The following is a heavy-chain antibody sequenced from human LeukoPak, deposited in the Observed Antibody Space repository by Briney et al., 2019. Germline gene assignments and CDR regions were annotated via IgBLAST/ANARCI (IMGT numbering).Heavy chain of an antibody. D-gene: IGHD3-22*01. CDR1: GGSISSYY. CDR3: ARVGQDSTGYYRIFDY. V-gene: IGHV4-4*07. Sequence: SETLSLTCTVSGGSISSYYWRWIRQPAGKGLQWIGRIYSSGSTNYNPSLKSRVTISVDKSKNQFSLKLTSVTAADTAVYYCARVGQDSTGYYRIFDYWGQGTLVTVSS. CDR2: IYSSGST. J-gene: IGHJ4*02.